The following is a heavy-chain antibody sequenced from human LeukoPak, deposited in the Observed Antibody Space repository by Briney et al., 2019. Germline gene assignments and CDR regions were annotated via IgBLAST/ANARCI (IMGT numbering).Heavy chain of an antibody. CDR2: ISYDGRNK. V-gene: IGHV3-30*03. Sequence: PGKSLRLSYAASGFTFNNYGMHWVRQAPGKGLEWVAVISYDGRNKHYPDSVKGRFTISRDISTDTLWLQMDSLRTEDTAVYYCARPVGVVVAATGDYWGQGTLVTVSS. J-gene: IGHJ4*02. CDR1: GFTFNNYG. D-gene: IGHD2-15*01. CDR3: ARPVGVVVAATGDY.